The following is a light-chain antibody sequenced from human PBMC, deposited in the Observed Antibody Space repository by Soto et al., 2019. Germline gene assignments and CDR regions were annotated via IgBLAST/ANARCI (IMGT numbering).Light chain of an antibody. CDR3: QQSYSIPFT. Sequence: DIQMTQSPPSLSASVGDRVTVTCRASQSIGSRLNWYQQKSGKAPKLLIYVASSLQSGVPSRFSGSGSATDFTLTISSLQPEDIATYYCQQSYSIPFTFVQGTRLEIK. J-gene: IGKJ5*01. V-gene: IGKV1-39*01. CDR1: QSIGSR. CDR2: VAS.